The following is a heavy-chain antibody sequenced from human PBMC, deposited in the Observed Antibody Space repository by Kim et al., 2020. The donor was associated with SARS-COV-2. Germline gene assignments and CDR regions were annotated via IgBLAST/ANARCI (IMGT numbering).Heavy chain of an antibody. CDR3: ARADADSAMDV. D-gene: IGHD5-18*01. J-gene: IGHJ6*02. CDR2: TWYDGSRQ. V-gene: IGHV3-33*01. Sequence: GGSLRLSCVASGFTFTNFGLHWVRRAPGRGLEWVAVTWYDGSRQYYADSVKGRFTVSRDDSRKTMYLQMNSLRAEDTAVYYCARADADSAMDVWGQGTTVTVSS. CDR1: GFTFTNFG.